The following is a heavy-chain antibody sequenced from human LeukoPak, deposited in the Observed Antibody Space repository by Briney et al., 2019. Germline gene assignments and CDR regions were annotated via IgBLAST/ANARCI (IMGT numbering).Heavy chain of an antibody. J-gene: IGHJ6*02. Sequence: SETLSLTCTVSGGSISSYYWSWIRQPPGKGLEWIGYIYYSGSTNYNPSLKSRVTISVDTSKNQFSLKLSSVTAADTAVYYCARWSSRSSGWPYYYYGMDVWGQGTTVTVSS. V-gene: IGHV4-59*08. CDR3: ARWSSRSSGWPYYYYGMDV. CDR1: GGSISSYY. CDR2: IYYSGST. D-gene: IGHD6-19*01.